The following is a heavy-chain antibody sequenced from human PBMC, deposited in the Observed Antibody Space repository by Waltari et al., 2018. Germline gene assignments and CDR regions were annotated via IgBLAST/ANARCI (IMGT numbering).Heavy chain of an antibody. J-gene: IGHJ5*02. D-gene: IGHD3-10*01. Sequence: EVQLLESGGTLAQPGGSLRLSCAASGFPCNKYAMTWARQVPGKGLEWISLIRGSGGVTYYEDSIKGRFIISRDNSNSTLYLQMNSLRADDTAVYYCARVPRIAVRGGDNWFDPWGQGTRVTVAS. V-gene: IGHV3-23*01. CDR3: ARVPRIAVRGGDNWFDP. CDR1: GFPCNKYA. CDR2: IRGSGGVT.